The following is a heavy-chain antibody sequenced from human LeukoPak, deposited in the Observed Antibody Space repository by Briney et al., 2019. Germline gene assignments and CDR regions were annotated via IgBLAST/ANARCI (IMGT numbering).Heavy chain of an antibody. CDR2: ISYDGSDK. CDR1: GFTFNNFG. V-gene: IGHV3-30*18. Sequence: GGSLRLSCAASGFTFNNFGMHWVRQAPGKGLEWVAFISYDGSDKSYADSVKGRFTVSRDNSKNTLYLQMNSLRAEDTAVYYCAKSQTGTTFYYYYYMDVWGKGTTVTVSS. D-gene: IGHD1-7*01. J-gene: IGHJ6*03. CDR3: AKSQTGTTFYYYYYMDV.